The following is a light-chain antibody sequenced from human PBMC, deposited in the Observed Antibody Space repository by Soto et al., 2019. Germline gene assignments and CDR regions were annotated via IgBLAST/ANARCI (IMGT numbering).Light chain of an antibody. CDR3: QKFTSAPFT. CDR2: AAS. CDR1: QGISNH. J-gene: IGKJ4*01. V-gene: IGKV1-27*01. Sequence: DIPMTQPPSSLSASVVDTVTISWRASQGISNHLAWYQQKQGKLPKFLIYAASILQSGVPSRFSGSRSGTEWKLTISSLQPEDVPMYYCQKFTSAPFTFRGGTKVDIK.